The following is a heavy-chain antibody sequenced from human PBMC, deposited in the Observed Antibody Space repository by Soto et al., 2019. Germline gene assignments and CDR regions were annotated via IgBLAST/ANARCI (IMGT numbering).Heavy chain of an antibody. CDR2: IYHSGST. D-gene: IGHD2-21*01. V-gene: IGHV4-30-2*05. Sequence: SETLSLTCAVSGGSISSGGYSWSWIRQPPGKGLEWIGYIYHSGSTYYNPSLKSPVTISVDTSKNQFSLKLTSVTAADTAVYYCAASCVGCGGFNYYGIDVWGQGTTVTVSS. CDR3: AASCVGCGGFNYYGIDV. J-gene: IGHJ6*02. CDR1: GGSISSGGYS.